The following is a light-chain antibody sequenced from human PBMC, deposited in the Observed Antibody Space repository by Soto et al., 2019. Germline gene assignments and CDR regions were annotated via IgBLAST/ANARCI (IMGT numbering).Light chain of an antibody. J-gene: IGLJ2*01. V-gene: IGLV2-14*01. Sequence: QSVLTQPASVSGSPGQSITISCTGTRSDVGVYDFVSWYQQHPAKAPKLLIYDVSYRPSGVSDRFSGSKSGNTASLTISGLQAEDEADYYCCSYTSSSTVLFGGGTKLTVL. CDR3: CSYTSSSTVL. CDR2: DVS. CDR1: RSDVGVYDF.